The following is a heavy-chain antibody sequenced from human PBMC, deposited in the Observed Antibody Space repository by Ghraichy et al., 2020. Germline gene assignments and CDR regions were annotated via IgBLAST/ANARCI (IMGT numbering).Heavy chain of an antibody. Sequence: GGSLRLSCAASGFTFREYDIHWVRQVTGQGLEWVAVAGTTGDTYYPASVKGRFTLSREDAKNSLHLQMNSLGAGDTGVYYCARVRCCVPAAGKYGMDVWGQGTTVTVSS. D-gene: IGHD2-2*01. CDR2: AGTTGDT. J-gene: IGHJ6*02. CDR1: GFTFREYD. CDR3: ARVRCCVPAAGKYGMDV. V-gene: IGHV3-13*01.